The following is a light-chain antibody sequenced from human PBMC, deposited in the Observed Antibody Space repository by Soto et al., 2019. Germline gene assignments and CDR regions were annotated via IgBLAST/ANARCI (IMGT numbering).Light chain of an antibody. CDR2: DAS. J-gene: IGKJ3*01. CDR3: QQRSNWLFT. CDR1: QSVSTY. Sequence: EIVLTQSPATLSLSPGERATLSCRANQSVSTYLAWYQQKPGQAPRLLIYDASNRATGIPARFSGSGSETDFTLTISSLEPEDFAVYYCQQRSNWLFTFGPGTKVDI. V-gene: IGKV3-11*01.